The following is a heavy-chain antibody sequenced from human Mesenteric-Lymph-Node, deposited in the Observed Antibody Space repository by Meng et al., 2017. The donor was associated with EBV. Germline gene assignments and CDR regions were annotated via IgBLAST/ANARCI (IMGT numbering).Heavy chain of an antibody. Sequence: GQLQQSGPGLVQPSPTLSLTCAISGDSVPSNSAAWNWIRQSPSRGLEWLGRTYYRSKYYNDYAVYVRSRISINPDTSKNQFSLQLNSVTPEDTAVYYCARDPSGWYYFDYWGQGTLVTVSS. CDR2: TYYRSKYYN. CDR3: ARDPSGWYYFDY. V-gene: IGHV6-1*01. J-gene: IGHJ4*02. D-gene: IGHD6-19*01. CDR1: GDSVPSNSAA.